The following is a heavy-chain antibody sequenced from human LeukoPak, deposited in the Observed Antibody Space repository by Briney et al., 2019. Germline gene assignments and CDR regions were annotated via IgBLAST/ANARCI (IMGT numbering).Heavy chain of an antibody. J-gene: IGHJ3*02. CDR1: GGSITRNTYF. CDR3: AREVIAPADSDAFDI. CDR2: IRYNGGA. D-gene: IGHD2-21*01. Sequence: PSQTLSLSCNVSGGSITRNTYFWSWIRQPPGDGLEWIGYIRYNGGAYYNPSLQSRATMSVDTSKNQFSLRLSSVTAPDTAIYYCAREVIAPADSDAFDIWGQGTMVTVS. V-gene: IGHV4-30-4*01.